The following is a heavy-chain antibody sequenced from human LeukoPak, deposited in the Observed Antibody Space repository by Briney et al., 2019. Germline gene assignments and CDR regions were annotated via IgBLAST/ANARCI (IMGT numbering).Heavy chain of an antibody. J-gene: IGHJ6*03. Sequence: GGSLRLSCAASGFTFSSYAMSWVRQAPGKGLEWVSAISGSGGSTYYADSVKGRFTISRDNSKNTLYLQMNSLRAEDTAVYYCAKDANPYYDILAYYYYMDVWGKGTTVTVSS. CDR2: ISGSGGST. V-gene: IGHV3-23*01. D-gene: IGHD3-9*01. CDR1: GFTFSSYA. CDR3: AKDANPYYDILAYYYYMDV.